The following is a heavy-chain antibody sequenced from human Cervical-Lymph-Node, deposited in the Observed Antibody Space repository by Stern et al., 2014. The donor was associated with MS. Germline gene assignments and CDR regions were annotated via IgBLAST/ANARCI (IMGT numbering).Heavy chain of an antibody. V-gene: IGHV3-30*18. CDR1: GFTFSLYD. Sequence: VQLVESGGGVVQPGRSLRLSCAASGFTFSLYDMPWVRQAPGKGLEWVAVISYDGANKFYPDSVKGRFTISRDRSQSSLYLPLNSRRPEDTAIDYCAKDPRIYDSRGYLDAWGQGTVVTVSS. CDR3: AKDPRIYDSRGYLDA. CDR2: ISYDGANK. D-gene: IGHD3-22*01. J-gene: IGHJ5*02.